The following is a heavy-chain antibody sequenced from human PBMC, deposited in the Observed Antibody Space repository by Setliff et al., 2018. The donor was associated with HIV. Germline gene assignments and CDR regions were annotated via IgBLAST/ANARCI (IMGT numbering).Heavy chain of an antibody. Sequence: PSETLSLTCSVSGVSLTGYHWSWIRQSAGKGLEWIGRMYYTGATDYNPSLRSRVTLSIDRSKNQFALEVNSVTAADTAVYYCARSIYGSGTYPLDIWSPGTLVTVSS. D-gene: IGHD3-10*01. J-gene: IGHJ4*02. CDR2: MYYTGAT. V-gene: IGHV4-4*07. CDR1: GVSLTGYH. CDR3: ARSIYGSGTYPLDI.